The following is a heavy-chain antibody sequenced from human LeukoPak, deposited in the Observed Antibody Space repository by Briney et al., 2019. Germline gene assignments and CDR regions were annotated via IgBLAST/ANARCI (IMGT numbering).Heavy chain of an antibody. V-gene: IGHV3-48*04. D-gene: IGHD3-22*01. CDR2: INSSSGTI. Sequence: PGGSLRLSCAAPGFKWIGYSMNWVRQAPGKGLEWVSYINSSSGTIIYADSVKGRFTISRDNAKNSLYLQMNSLRAEDTAVYYCAKEGDNTGYRYFDDWGQGTLVTVSS. CDR1: GFKWIGYS. CDR3: AKEGDNTGYRYFDD. J-gene: IGHJ4*02.